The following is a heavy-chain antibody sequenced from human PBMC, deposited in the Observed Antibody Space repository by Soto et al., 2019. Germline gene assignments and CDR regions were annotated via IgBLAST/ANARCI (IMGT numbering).Heavy chain of an antibody. Sequence: WARYRQHPGKGLEWIGSIYHSGSSYYNPSLKSRVTFSVDTSKNQFSLNLSFVTAADTAVYYCARQWDLPYGFALWGEATLVSVSS. V-gene: IGHV4-39*01. D-gene: IGHD1-26*01. J-gene: IGHJ5*02. CDR2: IYHSGSS. CDR3: ARQWDLPYGFAL.